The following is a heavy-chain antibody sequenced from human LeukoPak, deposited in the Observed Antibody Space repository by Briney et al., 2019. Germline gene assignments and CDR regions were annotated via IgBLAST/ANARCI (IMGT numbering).Heavy chain of an antibody. CDR2: IYYSGST. CDR3: ARRNPQYDYVWEMDY. Sequence: SETLSLTCTVSGGSLSSYYWSWLRQPPGKGLDWIGDIYYSGSTNYNPSLKSRVTISVDTSKNQFSLKLSSVTAADTAVYYCARRNPQYDYVWEMDYWGQGTLVTVSS. V-gene: IGHV4-59*01. CDR1: GGSLSSYY. J-gene: IGHJ4*02. D-gene: IGHD3-16*01.